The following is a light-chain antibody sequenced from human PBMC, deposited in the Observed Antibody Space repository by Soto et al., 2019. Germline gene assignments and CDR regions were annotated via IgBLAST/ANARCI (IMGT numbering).Light chain of an antibody. V-gene: IGLV1-40*01. CDR2: GNF. Sequence: QPVLTQPPSVSGAPGQRVTISCAGSASNIGASYDVHWYQQVPGTAPKLLIYGNFNRPSGVPDRFSGSKSGTSASLAITGLQAEDEADYYCQSYDSGLSAVLFGGGTQLTVL. J-gene: IGLJ2*01. CDR3: QSYDSGLSAVL. CDR1: ASNIGASYD.